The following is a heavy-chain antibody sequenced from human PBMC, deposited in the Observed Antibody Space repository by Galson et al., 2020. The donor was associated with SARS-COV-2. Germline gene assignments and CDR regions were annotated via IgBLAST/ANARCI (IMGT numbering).Heavy chain of an antibody. V-gene: IGHV1-18*01. CDR3: ARERGTGSGNTYYFDY. CDR2: ISVFNGNT. CDR1: GYIFTNYG. Sequence: ASVKVSCRSSGYIFTNYGISWVRQAPGQGLEWLGWISVFNGNTKYAQNVQGRVTMTTDTSTTTVYMELRSLRSDDTAVYYCARERGTGSGNTYYFDYWGQGTLVTVSS. D-gene: IGHD3-10*01. J-gene: IGHJ4*02.